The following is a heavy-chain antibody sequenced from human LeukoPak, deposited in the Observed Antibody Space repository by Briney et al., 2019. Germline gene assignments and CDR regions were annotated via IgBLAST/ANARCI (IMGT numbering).Heavy chain of an antibody. J-gene: IGHJ6*04. Sequence: PGGSLRLSCAASGFTFRDYYMSWIRQAPGKGLQWVSYISSSSSYTNYADSVKGRFTISRDNAKNSLYLQMNSLRAEDTAVYYCARSLIVANPLDVWGKGTTVTVSS. CDR3: ARSLIVANPLDV. CDR1: GFTFRDYY. CDR2: ISSSSSYT. D-gene: IGHD5-12*01. V-gene: IGHV3-11*06.